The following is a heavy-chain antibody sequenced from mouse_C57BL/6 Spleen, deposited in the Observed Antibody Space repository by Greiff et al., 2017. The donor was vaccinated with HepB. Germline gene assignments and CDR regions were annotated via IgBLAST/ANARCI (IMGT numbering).Heavy chain of an antibody. V-gene: IGHV1-50*01. CDR1: GYTFTSYW. CDR2: IDPSDSYT. D-gene: IGHD1-1*01. CDR3: ASSESYYTDY. J-gene: IGHJ2*01. Sequence: QVQLQQPGAELVKPGASVKLSCKASGYTFTSYWMQWVKQRPGQGLEWIGEIDPSDSYTNYNQKFKGKATLTVDTSSSTAYMQLSSLTSEDSAVYYCASSESYYTDYWGQGTTLTVSS.